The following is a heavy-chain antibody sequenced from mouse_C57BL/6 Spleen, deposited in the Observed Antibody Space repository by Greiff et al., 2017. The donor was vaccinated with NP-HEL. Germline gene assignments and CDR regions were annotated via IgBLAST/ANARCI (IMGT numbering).Heavy chain of an antibody. V-gene: IGHV2-5*01. J-gene: IGHJ3*01. CDR3: ATGGPSGFAY. Sequence: QVQLKESGPGLVQPSQSLSITCTVSGFSLTSYGVHWVRQSPGKGLEWLGVIWRGGSTDYNAALMSSRCITKDNTTRQAFLKQISLQADDTAIYYCATGGPSGFAYWGQGTLVTVSA. D-gene: IGHD2-10*02. CDR1: GFSLTSYG. CDR2: IWRGGST.